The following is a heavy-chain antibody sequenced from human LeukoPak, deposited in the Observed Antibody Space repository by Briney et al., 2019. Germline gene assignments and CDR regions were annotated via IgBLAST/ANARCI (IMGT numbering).Heavy chain of an antibody. V-gene: IGHV4-34*01. D-gene: IGHD4-17*01. Sequence: SETLSLTCAVYGGSFSGYYWSWIRQPPGKGLEWIGEINHSGSTNYKPSLKSRVTISVDTSKNQFSLKLSSVTAADTAVYYCASASTVTTSDYWGQGTLVTVSS. CDR1: GGSFSGYY. CDR2: INHSGST. CDR3: ASASTVTTSDY. J-gene: IGHJ4*02.